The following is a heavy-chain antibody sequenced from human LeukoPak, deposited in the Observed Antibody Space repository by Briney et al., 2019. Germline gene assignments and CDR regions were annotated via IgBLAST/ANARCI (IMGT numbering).Heavy chain of an antibody. V-gene: IGHV4-59*08. D-gene: IGHD3-10*01. J-gene: IGHJ4*02. Sequence: SETLSLTCTVSGGSISSYYWSWIRQPPGKGLEWIGYIYYSGSTNYNPSLKSRVTISVDTSKNQFSLKLSSMTAADTAVYYCARTPYYYGSGSYPKSFFDYWGQGTLVTASS. CDR1: GGSISSYY. CDR3: ARTPYYYGSGSYPKSFFDY. CDR2: IYYSGST.